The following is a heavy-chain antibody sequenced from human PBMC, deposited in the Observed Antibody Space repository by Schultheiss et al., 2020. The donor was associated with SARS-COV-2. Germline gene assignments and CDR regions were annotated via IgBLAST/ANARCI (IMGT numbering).Heavy chain of an antibody. V-gene: IGHV4-30-2*01. D-gene: IGHD2-2*01. CDR3: ARAFVGLCSSVTCFHYAMDV. Sequence: SETLSLTCAVSGGSISRDDLSWSWIRQPPGKGLEWIGEINHSGSTNYNPSLKSRVTMSVDTSKNQFSLKLSSVTAADTAVYYCARAFVGLCSSVTCFHYAMDVWGQGSTVTVSS. J-gene: IGHJ6*02. CDR1: GGSISRDDLS. CDR2: INHSGST.